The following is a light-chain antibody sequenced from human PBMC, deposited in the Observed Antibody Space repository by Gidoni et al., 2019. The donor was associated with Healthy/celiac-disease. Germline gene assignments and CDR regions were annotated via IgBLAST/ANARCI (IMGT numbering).Light chain of an antibody. CDR2: GAS. Sequence: EIVMPQSPATLSVSPGERATPSCRASQSVSSNLAWYQQQPGQAPRLLIYGASTRATGIPARFSGSGSGTEFTLTISSLQSEDVAVYYCQQYNNWPPTYTFGQGTKLEIK. V-gene: IGKV3-15*01. J-gene: IGKJ2*01. CDR1: QSVSSN. CDR3: QQYNNWPPTYT.